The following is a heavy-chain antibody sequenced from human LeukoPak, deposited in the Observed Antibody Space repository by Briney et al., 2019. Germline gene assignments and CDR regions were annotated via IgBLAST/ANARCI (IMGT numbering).Heavy chain of an antibody. Sequence: GGSLRLSCAASGFTFSIYAMSWVRQAPGKGLEWVSLIRGSTYYADSVKGRFTISRDNSQNTLYLQMNSLRAEDTALYYCAKDLGGSTDYWGQGTLVTVSS. D-gene: IGHD5-12*01. V-gene: IGHV3-23*01. J-gene: IGHJ4*02. CDR3: AKDLGGSTDY. CDR2: IRGST. CDR1: GFTFSIYA.